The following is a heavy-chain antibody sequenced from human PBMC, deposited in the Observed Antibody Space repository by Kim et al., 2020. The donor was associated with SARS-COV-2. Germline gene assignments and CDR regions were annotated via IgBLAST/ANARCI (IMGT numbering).Heavy chain of an antibody. CDR3: ARIGYY. J-gene: IGHJ4*02. D-gene: IGHD3-22*01. V-gene: IGHV5-51*01. CDR2: YPGDSDT. Sequence: YPGDSDTSYSPSFQGRVTISADKSISTAYLQWSSLKASDTAMYYCARIGYYWGQGTLVTVSS.